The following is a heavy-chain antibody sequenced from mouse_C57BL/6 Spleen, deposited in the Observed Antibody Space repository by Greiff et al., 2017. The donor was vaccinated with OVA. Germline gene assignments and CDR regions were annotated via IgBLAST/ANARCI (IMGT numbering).Heavy chain of an antibody. CDR2: IYPGDGDT. CDR1: GYAFSSSW. V-gene: IGHV1-82*01. Sequence: VQLVESGPELVKPGASVKISCKASGYAFSSSWMNWVKQRPGKGLEWIGRIYPGDGDTNYNGKFKGKATLTADKSSSTAYMQLSSLTSEDSAVYFCARSQGGYDYWGQGATLTVSS. CDR3: ARSQGGYDY. J-gene: IGHJ2*01.